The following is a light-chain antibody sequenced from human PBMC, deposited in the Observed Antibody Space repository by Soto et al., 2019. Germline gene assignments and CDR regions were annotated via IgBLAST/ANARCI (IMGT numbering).Light chain of an antibody. Sequence: EIVLTQSPATLSLFPGEGATLSYGASQSVSSYLAWYQQKPGQAPRLLIYDASNRATGIPARFSGSGSGTDFTLTISSLEPEDFAVYYCQHRSNWPLAFGGGTKVDIK. J-gene: IGKJ4*01. CDR2: DAS. V-gene: IGKV3-11*01. CDR3: QHRSNWPLA. CDR1: QSVSSY.